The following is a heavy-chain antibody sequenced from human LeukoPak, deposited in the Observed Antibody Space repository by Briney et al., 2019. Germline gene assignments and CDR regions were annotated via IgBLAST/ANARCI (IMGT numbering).Heavy chain of an antibody. CDR3: ARHHGHQFSDSWYLRGSFDY. CDR2: TYYSGRP. V-gene: IGHV4-59*08. D-gene: IGHD6-13*01. J-gene: IGHJ4*02. CDR1: GASISALY. Sequence: SETLSLTCAVYGASISALYWGWIRQSPGKGLEWIGYTYYSGRPTYNPSPKSRVTISLDTSKNQFSLRVNSVTAADTAIYYCARHHGHQFSDSWYLRGSFDYWGRGTLVTVSS.